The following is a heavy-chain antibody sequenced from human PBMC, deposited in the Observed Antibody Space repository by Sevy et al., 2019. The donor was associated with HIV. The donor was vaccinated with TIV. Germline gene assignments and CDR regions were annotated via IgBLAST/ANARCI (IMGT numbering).Heavy chain of an antibody. D-gene: IGHD6-19*01. CDR3: ARHNYQWQLDY. V-gene: IGHV1-8*01. J-gene: IGHJ4*02. Sequence: ASVKVSCKASGYTFSSYDIIWVRRATGQGLECMGSVSSRNGKTFYAQKFQGRVTMTRDTSTSTAYMELSALGSGDTAVYFCARHNYQWQLDYWGQGTLVTVSS. CDR1: GYTFSSYD. CDR2: VSSRNGKT.